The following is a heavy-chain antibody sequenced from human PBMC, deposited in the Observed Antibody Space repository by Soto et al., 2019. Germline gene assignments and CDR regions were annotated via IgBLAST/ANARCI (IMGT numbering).Heavy chain of an antibody. CDR2: SYWDDDT. CDR3: AHAFGGTSWPNDAFDV. Sequence: QITLKESGPPLVKPTQTLTLTCIFSGFSFSADGVGVGWIRQPPGKALEWLALSYWDDDTRYRPSLKSRLTITKDSSKNQVVLTMTNMDPLDTATYYCAHAFGGTSWPNDAFDVWGQGTGVTVSS. V-gene: IGHV2-5*02. CDR1: GFSFSADGVG. J-gene: IGHJ3*01. D-gene: IGHD3-16*01.